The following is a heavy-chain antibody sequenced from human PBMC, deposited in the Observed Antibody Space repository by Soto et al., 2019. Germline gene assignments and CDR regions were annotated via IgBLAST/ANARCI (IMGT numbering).Heavy chain of an antibody. D-gene: IGHD6-19*01. CDR3: ARGSIAVAYFDY. J-gene: IGHJ4*02. CDR2: INHSGST. CDR1: GGSFSGYY. Sequence: PSETLSLTCAVYGGSFSGYYWSWIRQPPGKGLEWIGEINHSGSTNYNPSLKSRVTISVDTSKNQFSLKLSSVTAADTAVYYCARGSIAVAYFDYWGQGTLVTVSS. V-gene: IGHV4-34*01.